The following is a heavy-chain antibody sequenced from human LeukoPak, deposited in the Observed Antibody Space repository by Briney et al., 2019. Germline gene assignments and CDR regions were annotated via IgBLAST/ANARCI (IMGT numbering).Heavy chain of an antibody. D-gene: IGHD3-3*01. CDR1: GGSISISNW. CDR3: ARAGDRGIFPY. CDR2: IYHSGST. J-gene: IGHJ4*02. V-gene: IGHV4-4*02. Sequence: SETLSLTHAVSGGSISISNWWSWVRQPPGKGLEWIGEIYHSGSTNYNPSHKSQVTMSVDKSKTLFSLKLSSVTAADTAVYFCARAGDRGIFPYWGQGTLVTVSA.